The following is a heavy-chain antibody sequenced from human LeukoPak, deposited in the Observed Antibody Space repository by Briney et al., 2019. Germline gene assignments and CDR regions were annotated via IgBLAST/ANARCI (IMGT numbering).Heavy chain of an antibody. D-gene: IGHD3-22*01. Sequence: SETLSLTCSVSGGSISNYYWNWIRQSPGKGLEWIGYISYSGSTNYNPSLKSRVTISLDTSKNQFSLKVRSVTAADTAVYYCARYYRDYDSGGYAHYYFDYWGQGTLVTVSS. CDR3: ARYYRDYDSGGYAHYYFDY. CDR1: GGSISNYY. V-gene: IGHV4-59*01. J-gene: IGHJ4*02. CDR2: ISYSGST.